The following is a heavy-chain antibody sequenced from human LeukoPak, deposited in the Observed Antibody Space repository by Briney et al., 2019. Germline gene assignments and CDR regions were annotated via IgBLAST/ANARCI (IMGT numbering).Heavy chain of an antibody. Sequence: SETLSLTCAVYGGSFSGYYWSWIRQPPGKGLEWIGEINHSGSTNYNPSLKSRVTISVDTSKNQFSLKLSSVTAADTAVYYCAGSFMYYYDSSGSPSYWGQGTLVTVSS. J-gene: IGHJ4*02. CDR3: AGSFMYYYDSSGSPSY. CDR2: INHSGST. V-gene: IGHV4-34*01. CDR1: GGSFSGYY. D-gene: IGHD3-22*01.